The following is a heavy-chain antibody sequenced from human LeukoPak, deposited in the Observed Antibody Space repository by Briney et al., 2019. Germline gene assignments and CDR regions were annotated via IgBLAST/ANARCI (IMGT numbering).Heavy chain of an antibody. D-gene: IGHD3-9*01. CDR2: INWNGGST. V-gene: IGHV3-20*01. Sequence: GGSLRLSCAASGFTFDDYGMSWVRHAPGKGLEWVSGINWNGGSTGYADSVKGRFTISRDNAKNSLYLQMNSLRAEDTALYHCARVVMDGPLRYFDWLSSSWFDPWGQGTLVTVSS. CDR1: GFTFDDYG. J-gene: IGHJ5*02. CDR3: ARVVMDGPLRYFDWLSSSWFDP.